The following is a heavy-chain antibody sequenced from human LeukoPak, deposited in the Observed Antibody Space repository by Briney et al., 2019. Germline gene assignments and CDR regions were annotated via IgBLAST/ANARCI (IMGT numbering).Heavy chain of an antibody. CDR3: ARDWAHGSFDY. CDR2: INPTSGSA. J-gene: IGHJ4*02. CDR1: GYTFSSYA. V-gene: IGHV1-46*01. D-gene: IGHD3-10*01. Sequence: ASVKVSCKASGYTFSSYAMHWVRQAPGQGPEWMGMINPTSGSATYAQNFQGSVTMTRDTSTTTLYLELSSLRSDDMAVYYCARDWAHGSFDYWGQGTPVIVSS.